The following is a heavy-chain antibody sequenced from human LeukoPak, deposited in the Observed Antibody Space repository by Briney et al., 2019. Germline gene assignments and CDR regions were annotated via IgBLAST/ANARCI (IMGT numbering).Heavy chain of an antibody. Sequence: NPSQTLSLTCTVSGGSISSGGYYWSWIQQPPGKGLEWIGYIYHSGSTYYNPSLKSRVTISVDRSKNQFSLKLSSVTAADTAVYYCARDQGPYNWNYVGAFDIWGQGTMVTVSS. CDR3: ARDQGPYNWNYVGAFDI. J-gene: IGHJ3*02. CDR1: GGSISSGGYY. V-gene: IGHV4-30-2*01. CDR2: IYHSGST. D-gene: IGHD1-7*01.